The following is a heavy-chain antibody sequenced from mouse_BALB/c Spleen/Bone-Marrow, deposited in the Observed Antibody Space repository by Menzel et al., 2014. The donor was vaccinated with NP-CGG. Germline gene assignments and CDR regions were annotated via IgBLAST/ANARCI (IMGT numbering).Heavy chain of an antibody. CDR1: GYTFTNYW. CDR3: ARGGITTSPFAY. Sequence: QVQLKESGAELAGPGASVKLSCKASGYTFTNYWMHWVKQRPGQGLEWIGTIFPGDGDTRYTQKFKGKATLTADKSSTTAYMQLSSLASEDSAVYYCARGGITTSPFAYWGQGTLVTVSA. CDR2: IFPGDGDT. D-gene: IGHD2-4*01. V-gene: IGHV1-87*01. J-gene: IGHJ3*01.